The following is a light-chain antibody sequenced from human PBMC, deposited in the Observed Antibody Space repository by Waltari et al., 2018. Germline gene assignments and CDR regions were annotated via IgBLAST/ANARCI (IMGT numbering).Light chain of an antibody. CDR1: QSIGIY. V-gene: IGKV3-20*01. J-gene: IGKJ1*01. CDR3: QKYESLPAT. CDR2: HAS. Sequence: EIVLTQSPGTLSLSQGERANLSCRASQSIGIYLAWYQQRPGQAPRLLLYHASSRATGIPDRFSGSGSGTDFSLTISRLDPEDFAVYYCQKYESLPATFGQGTKVEIK.